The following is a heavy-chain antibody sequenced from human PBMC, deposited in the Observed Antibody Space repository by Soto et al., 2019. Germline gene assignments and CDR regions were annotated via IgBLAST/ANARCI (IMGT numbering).Heavy chain of an antibody. CDR3: ARGMELPDAFDI. D-gene: IGHD1-7*01. Sequence: GGSLRLSCAAPGFTFSSYWMSWVRQAPGKGLEWVANIKQDGSEKYYVDSVKGRFTISRDNAKNSLYLQMNSLRAEDTAVYYCARGMELPDAFDIWGQGTMVTVSS. CDR2: IKQDGSEK. V-gene: IGHV3-7*03. J-gene: IGHJ3*02. CDR1: GFTFSSYW.